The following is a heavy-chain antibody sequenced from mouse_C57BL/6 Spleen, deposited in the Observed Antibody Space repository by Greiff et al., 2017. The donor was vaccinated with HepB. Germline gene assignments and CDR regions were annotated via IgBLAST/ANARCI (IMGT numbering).Heavy chain of an antibody. Sequence: QVQLKQPGAELVKPGASVKMSCKASGYTFTSYWITWVKQRPGQGLEWIGDIYPGSGSTNYNEKFKSKATLTVDTSSSTAYMQLSSLTSEDSAVYYCARGGYDYGEGFAYWGQGTLVTVSA. V-gene: IGHV1-55*01. CDR2: IYPGSGST. CDR3: ARGGYDYGEGFAY. D-gene: IGHD2-4*01. CDR1: GYTFTSYW. J-gene: IGHJ3*01.